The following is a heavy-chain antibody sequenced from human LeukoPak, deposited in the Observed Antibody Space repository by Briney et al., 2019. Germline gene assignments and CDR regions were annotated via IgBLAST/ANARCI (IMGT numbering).Heavy chain of an antibody. V-gene: IGHV4-4*07. Sequence: SETLSLTCTVSGGSISSYYWSWIRQPAGKGLEWIGRIYTSGSTNYNPSLKSRVTMSVDTSKNQFSLKLSSVTASDTAVYYCARFVEDIVVAPAAMNYYYYMDVWGKGTTVTVSS. J-gene: IGHJ6*03. CDR2: IYTSGST. CDR1: GGSISSYY. CDR3: ARFVEDIVVAPAAMNYYYYMDV. D-gene: IGHD2-2*01.